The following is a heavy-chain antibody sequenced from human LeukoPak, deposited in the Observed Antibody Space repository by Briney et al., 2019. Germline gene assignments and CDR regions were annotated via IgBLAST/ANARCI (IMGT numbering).Heavy chain of an antibody. CDR3: ARDPDSYGYGGY. V-gene: IGHV1-69*05. J-gene: IGHJ4*02. CDR1: GGTFSSYA. D-gene: IGHD5-18*01. CDR2: IIPIFGTA. Sequence: SVKVSCKASGGTFSSYAISWVRQAPGQGLEWMGRIIPIFGTANYAQKFQGRVTITTDESTSTAYMELSSLRSEDTAGYYCARDPDSYGYGGYWGQGTLVAVSS.